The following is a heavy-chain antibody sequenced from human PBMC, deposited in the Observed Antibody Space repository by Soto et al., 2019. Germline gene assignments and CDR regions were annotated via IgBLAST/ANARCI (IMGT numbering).Heavy chain of an antibody. CDR1: GGSISSGCYS. V-gene: IGHV4-30-2*01. J-gene: IGHJ4*02. Sequence: SETLSLTCAVSGGSISSGCYSWSWIRQPPGKGLEWIGYIYHSGSTYYNPSLKSRVTISVDRSKNQFSLKLSSVTAADTAVYYCARASTTVTTLDYWGQGTLVTVSS. CDR2: IYHSGST. D-gene: IGHD4-17*01. CDR3: ARASTTVTTLDY.